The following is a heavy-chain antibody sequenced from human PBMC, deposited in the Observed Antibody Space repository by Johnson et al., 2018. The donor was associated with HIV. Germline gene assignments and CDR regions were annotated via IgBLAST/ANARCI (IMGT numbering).Heavy chain of an antibody. CDR2: ICCNGASK. CDR3: ARGQATRSRKAFDV. D-gene: IGHD1-26*01. CDR1: GFTFSNYA. V-gene: IGHV3-9*01. Sequence: VQLVESGGGLVQPGGSLRLSCAASGFTFSNYAMHWVRLAPGTGLEWVAVICCNGASKGYADSVKGRFTISIDDAKTSLYLKMRSLRPDDTALYHCARGQATRSRKAFDVWGQGTMVTVSS. J-gene: IGHJ3*01.